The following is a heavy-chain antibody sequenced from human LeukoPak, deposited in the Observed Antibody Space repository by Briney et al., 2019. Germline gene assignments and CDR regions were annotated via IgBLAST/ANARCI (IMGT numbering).Heavy chain of an antibody. D-gene: IGHD3-3*01. CDR3: AKRVVIRSTDYFYYYIHV. J-gene: IGHJ6*03. CDR2: IRYNGDNK. V-gene: IGHV3-30*02. CDR1: GFTVSDNY. Sequence: GGSLRLSCAASGFTVSDNYMSWVRQAPGKGLEWVAFIRYNGDNKYYADSVKGRFTVSRDNSQSTLYLQMNSLRVEDTAVYYCAKRVVIRSTDYFYYYIHVWGKGTTVTVSS.